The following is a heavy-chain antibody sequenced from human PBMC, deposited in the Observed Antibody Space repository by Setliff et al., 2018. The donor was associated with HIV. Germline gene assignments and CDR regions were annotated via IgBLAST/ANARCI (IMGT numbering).Heavy chain of an antibody. J-gene: IGHJ3*02. V-gene: IGHV3-23*01. CDR3: AKRWGYSYVRAFDI. Sequence: GSLRLSCVASGFALTSTYPMSWVRQAPGKGLEWVSGISGSGGSKYYADSVKGRFTISRDNSKNTLFLQMNSLRAEDTAVYFCAKRWGYSYVRAFDIWGQGTMVTVSS. CDR1: GFALTSTYP. CDR2: ISGSGGSK. D-gene: IGHD5-18*01.